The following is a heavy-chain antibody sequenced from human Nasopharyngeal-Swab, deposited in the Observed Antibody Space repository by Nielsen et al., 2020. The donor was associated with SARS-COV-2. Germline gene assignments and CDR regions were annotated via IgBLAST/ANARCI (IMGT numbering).Heavy chain of an antibody. Sequence: ASVKVSCKASGYTFTSYYMHWVRQAPGQGLEWMGIINPSGGSTSYAQKFQGRVTMTRDTSTSTVYMELSSLRSEDTAVYYCARDAGSLYSSGWYPLDYWGQGTLVTVSS. CDR3: ARDAGSLYSSGWYPLDY. J-gene: IGHJ4*02. CDR2: INPSGGST. D-gene: IGHD6-19*01. CDR1: GYTFTSYY. V-gene: IGHV1-46*01.